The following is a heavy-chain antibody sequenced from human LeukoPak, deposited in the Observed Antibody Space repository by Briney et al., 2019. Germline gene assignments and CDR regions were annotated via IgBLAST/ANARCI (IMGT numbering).Heavy chain of an antibody. Sequence: PSETLSLTCTVSGGSISSYYWSWIRQPPGKGLEWIGYIYTSGSTNYNPSLKSRVTISVDTSKNQFSLKLRSVTAADTAVYYCARRRTLYYYDSSGYSLSNWFDPWGQGTLVTVSS. V-gene: IGHV4-4*09. J-gene: IGHJ5*02. D-gene: IGHD3-22*01. CDR1: GGSISSYY. CDR2: IYTSGST. CDR3: ARRRTLYYYDSSGYSLSNWFDP.